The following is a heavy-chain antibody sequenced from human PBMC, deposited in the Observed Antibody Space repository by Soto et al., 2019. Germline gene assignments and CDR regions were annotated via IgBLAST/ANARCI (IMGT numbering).Heavy chain of an antibody. Sequence: EVQLLESGGGLVQPGGSLRLSCAASGFTFSNYAMSWVRQAPGKGLEWVSAISGSGGSTYYADSVKGRFIISRDNSKNTLYLQMHSLRAEDTAIYYCSKESRTAAGTMGDYWGQGTLVTVSS. CDR2: ISGSGGST. CDR1: GFTFSNYA. D-gene: IGHD6-13*01. J-gene: IGHJ4*02. CDR3: SKESRTAAGTMGDY. V-gene: IGHV3-23*01.